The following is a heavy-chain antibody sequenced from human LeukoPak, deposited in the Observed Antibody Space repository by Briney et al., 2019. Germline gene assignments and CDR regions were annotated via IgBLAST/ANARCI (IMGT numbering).Heavy chain of an antibody. Sequence: GASVKVSCKASGYTLTSYGISWVRQAPGQGLEWMGWISAYNGNTNYAQRLQGRVTMTTDTSTSTAYMELRSLRSDDTAVYYCARTDYGDYAINWFDPWGQGTLVTVSS. CDR3: ARTDYGDYAINWFDP. D-gene: IGHD4-17*01. J-gene: IGHJ5*02. V-gene: IGHV1-18*01. CDR1: GYTLTSYG. CDR2: ISAYNGNT.